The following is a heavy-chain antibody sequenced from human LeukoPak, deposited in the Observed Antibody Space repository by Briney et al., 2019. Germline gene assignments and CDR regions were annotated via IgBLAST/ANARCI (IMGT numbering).Heavy chain of an antibody. Sequence: GGSLRLSCAASGFSVSSNYMSWVRQAPGKGLEWVSVIYSGGSTYYADSGKGRFTISRDNSKNTLYLQMNSLRTEDTAVYYCARDLPSGHYGMDVWGQGTTVTVSS. CDR2: IYSGGST. D-gene: IGHD7-27*01. J-gene: IGHJ6*02. CDR3: ARDLPSGHYGMDV. V-gene: IGHV3-53*01. CDR1: GFSVSSNY.